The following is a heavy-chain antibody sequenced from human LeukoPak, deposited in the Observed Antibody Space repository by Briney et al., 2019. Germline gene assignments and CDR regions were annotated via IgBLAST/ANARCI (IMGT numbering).Heavy chain of an antibody. Sequence: PSETLSLTCTVSGGSISSHYWSWIRQPAGKGLEWIGRIYTSGSTNYNPSLKSRLTMSVDTSKNQFSLKLSSVTAADTAVYYCAGLGGYCTNGVCYSTFDIWGQGTMVTVSS. CDR3: AGLGGYCTNGVCYSTFDI. J-gene: IGHJ3*02. CDR1: GGSISSHY. CDR2: IYTSGST. V-gene: IGHV4-4*07. D-gene: IGHD2-8*01.